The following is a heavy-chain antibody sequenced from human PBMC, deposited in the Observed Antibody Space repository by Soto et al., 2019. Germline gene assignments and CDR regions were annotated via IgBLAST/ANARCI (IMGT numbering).Heavy chain of an antibody. CDR3: ARDPSLITMVRGVIITDYYYGMDV. CDR1: GYTFTSYY. J-gene: IGHJ6*02. V-gene: IGHV1-46*01. D-gene: IGHD3-10*01. Sequence: GASVKVSCKASGYTFTSYYMHWVRQAPGQGLEWMGIINPSGGSTSYAQKFQGRVTMTRDTSTGTVYMELGSLRSGDTAVYYCARDPSLITMVRGVIITDYYYGMDVWGQGTTVTVSS. CDR2: INPSGGST.